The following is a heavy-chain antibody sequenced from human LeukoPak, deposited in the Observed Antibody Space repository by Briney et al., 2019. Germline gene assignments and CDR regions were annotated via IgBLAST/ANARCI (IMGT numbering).Heavy chain of an antibody. Sequence: PGGSLRLSCAASGFTSSNFAIDWVRQAPGKGLEWVSAMSGYGDSTYYADSVKGRFTISRDNSKNTLYPQMNSLRAEDTAVYYCAKEPNYYYGMEVWGQGTTVTVSS. CDR2: MSGYGDST. CDR3: AKEPNYYYGMEV. J-gene: IGHJ6*02. CDR1: GFTSSNFA. V-gene: IGHV3-23*01.